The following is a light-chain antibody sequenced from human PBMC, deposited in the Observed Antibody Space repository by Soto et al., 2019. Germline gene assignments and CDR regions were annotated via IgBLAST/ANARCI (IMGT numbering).Light chain of an antibody. V-gene: IGLV2-8*01. J-gene: IGLJ1*01. CDR3: SSFAGTNSFV. Sequence: QSVLTQPPSASGSPGQSVTISCTGTTSDIGAYNYVSWYQQRPGKAPKLIIYEVTRRPSGVPDRIFGSKSYTTASLTVSGLQAEDEADYYCSSFAGTNSFVFGTGTKLTV. CDR1: TSDIGAYNY. CDR2: EVT.